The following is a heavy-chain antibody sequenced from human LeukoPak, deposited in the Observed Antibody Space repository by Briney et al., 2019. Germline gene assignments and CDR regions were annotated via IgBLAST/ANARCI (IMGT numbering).Heavy chain of an antibody. J-gene: IGHJ4*02. V-gene: IGHV4-39*02. CDR1: GGSISSSSYY. Sequence: PSETLSLTCTVSGGSISSSSYYWGWIRQPPGKGLEWIESIYYSGSTYYNPSLKSRVTISVDTSKNHFSLRLSSVTTADTAVYYCARVGPFFDYWGQGILVTVSS. CDR2: IYYSGST. CDR3: ARVGPFFDY.